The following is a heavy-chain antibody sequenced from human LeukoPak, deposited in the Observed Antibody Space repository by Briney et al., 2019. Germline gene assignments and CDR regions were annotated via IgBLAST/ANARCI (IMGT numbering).Heavy chain of an antibody. J-gene: IGHJ6*02. V-gene: IGHV4-30-4*01. CDR2: IYYSGST. CDR1: GGSISSGDYY. D-gene: IGHD2-2*01. CDR3: ARDRSTSRDYYYYGMDV. Sequence: PSETLSLTCTVSGGSISSGDYYWSWIRQPPGKGLEWIGYIYYSGSTYYYPSLKSRVTISVDTSKNQFSLKLSSVTAADTAVYYCARDRSTSRDYYYYGMDVWGQGTTVTVSS.